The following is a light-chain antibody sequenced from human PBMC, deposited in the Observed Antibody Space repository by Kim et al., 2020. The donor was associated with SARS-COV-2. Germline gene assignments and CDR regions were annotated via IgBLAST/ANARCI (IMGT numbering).Light chain of an antibody. V-gene: IGKV1-5*01. CDR3: QQYTNYWT. CDR1: QSISGW. CDR2: DVS. Sequence: DIQMTQSPSTLSASVGDRVTITCRASQSISGWLAWYQQKPGRAPKVLIYDVSTLQSGVPSRFSGSGSGTEFTLTISSLQPDDIATYYCQQYTNYWTFGQGTKVEIK. J-gene: IGKJ1*01.